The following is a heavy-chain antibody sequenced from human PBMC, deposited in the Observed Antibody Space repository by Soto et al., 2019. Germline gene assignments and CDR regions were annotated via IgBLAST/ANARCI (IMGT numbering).Heavy chain of an antibody. V-gene: IGHV3-15*01. CDR2: IKSKTDGGTT. CDR1: GFTFSNAW. Sequence: GGSLRLSCAASGFTFSNAWMSWVRQAPGKGLEWVGRIKSKTDGGTTDYAAPVKGRFTISRDDSKNTLYLQMNSLKTEDTAVYYCTTELVVPAAPPYIDYWGQGTLVTVSS. J-gene: IGHJ4*02. D-gene: IGHD2-2*01. CDR3: TTELVVPAAPPYIDY.